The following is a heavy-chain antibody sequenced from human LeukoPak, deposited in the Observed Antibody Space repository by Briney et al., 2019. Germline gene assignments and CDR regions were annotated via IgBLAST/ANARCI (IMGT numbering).Heavy chain of an antibody. D-gene: IGHD3-9*01. CDR2: ISSSGGST. J-gene: IGHJ3*02. V-gene: IGHV3-23*01. CDR3: AKQIRYFDWLLGVGAFDI. Sequence: PGGSLRLSCAASGFTFSSYAMSWVRQAPGKGLEWVSAISSSGGSTYYADSVKGRFTISRDNSKNTLYLQMNSLRAEDTAVYYCAKQIRYFDWLLGVGAFDIWGQGTMVTVSS. CDR1: GFTFSSYA.